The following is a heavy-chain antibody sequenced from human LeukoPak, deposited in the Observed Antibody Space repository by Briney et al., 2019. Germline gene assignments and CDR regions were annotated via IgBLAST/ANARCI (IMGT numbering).Heavy chain of an antibody. CDR2: TSGNGGST. CDR3: AKALGYYDSSGYLNFDS. J-gene: IGHJ4*02. Sequence: GGSLRLSCAASGFTFSNYVMNWVRQAPGKGLEWVSGTSGNGGSTYYADSVKGRFTLSRDNSKNTLDLQMSSLRAEDTAVYYCAKALGYYDSSGYLNFDSWGQGTLVTVSS. CDR1: GFTFSNYV. D-gene: IGHD3-22*01. V-gene: IGHV3-23*01.